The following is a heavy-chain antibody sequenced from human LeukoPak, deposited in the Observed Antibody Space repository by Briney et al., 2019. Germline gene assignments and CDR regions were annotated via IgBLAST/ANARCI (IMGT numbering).Heavy chain of an antibody. V-gene: IGHV1-18*01. CDR3: ARDSVITFGGVTMNWFDP. CDR1: GYTFTSYG. D-gene: IGHD3-16*01. J-gene: IGHJ5*02. CDR2: ISAYNANT. Sequence: ASVKVSCKTSGYTFTSYGISWVRQAPGQGLEWMGWISAYNANTNYAQKLQGRVTMTTDTSTSTAYMELRSLRSDDTAVYYCARDSVITFGGVTMNWFDPWGQGTLVTVSS.